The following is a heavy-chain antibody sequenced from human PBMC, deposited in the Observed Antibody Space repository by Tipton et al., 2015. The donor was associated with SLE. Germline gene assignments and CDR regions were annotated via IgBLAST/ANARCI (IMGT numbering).Heavy chain of an antibody. D-gene: IGHD2-2*02. Sequence: QVRLVQSGAEVKKPGASVKVSCKASGYTFTSYDINWVRQATGQGLEWMGWMNPNSGNTGYAQKFQGRVTMTRNTSISTAYMELSSLRSEDTAVYYCAMIGGCSSTSCYRAPMDVWGKGTTVTVSS. CDR1: GYTFTSYD. J-gene: IGHJ6*04. V-gene: IGHV1-8*01. CDR2: MNPNSGNT. CDR3: AMIGGCSSTSCYRAPMDV.